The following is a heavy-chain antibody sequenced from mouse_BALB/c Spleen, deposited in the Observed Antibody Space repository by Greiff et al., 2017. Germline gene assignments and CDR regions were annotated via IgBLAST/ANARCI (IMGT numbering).Heavy chain of an antibody. D-gene: IGHD2-4*01. CDR3: ARSTMIMSFDY. Sequence: QVQLQQSGAELVKPGASVKLSCKASGYTFTSYDINWVKQRPGQGLEWIGWIYPGDGSTKYNEKFKGKATLTADKSSSTAYMQHSSLTSENSAVYFCARSTMIMSFDYWGQGTTLTVSS. V-gene: IGHV1S56*01. CDR2: IYPGDGST. J-gene: IGHJ2*01. CDR1: GYTFTSYD.